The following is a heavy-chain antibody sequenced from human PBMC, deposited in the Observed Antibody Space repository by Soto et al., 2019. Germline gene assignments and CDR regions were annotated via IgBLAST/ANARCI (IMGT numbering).Heavy chain of an antibody. Sequence: SVKVSCKASGGTFSSYAISWVRQAPGQGLEWMGGIIPIFGTANYAQKFQGRVTITADESTSTAYMELSSLRSEDTAVYYCARALTYYYDSSGYPPYGMDVWGQGTTVTVSS. J-gene: IGHJ6*02. CDR1: GGTFSSYA. V-gene: IGHV1-69*13. CDR3: ARALTYYYDSSGYPPYGMDV. CDR2: IIPIFGTA. D-gene: IGHD3-22*01.